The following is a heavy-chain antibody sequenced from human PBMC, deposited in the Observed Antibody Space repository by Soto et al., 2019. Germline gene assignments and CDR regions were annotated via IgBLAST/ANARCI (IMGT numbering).Heavy chain of an antibody. CDR1: GFSLSTGGVG. J-gene: IGHJ4*02. D-gene: IGHD6-13*01. CDR3: ARRQSSSGNYDY. Sequence: QITLKESGPTLVKPTQTLTLTCTFSGFSLSTGGVGVGWIRQPPGKALEWLALLYWDDDKRYTPSLEKRLTLTRDISRNQVVLTMTTMDPVDTATYYCARRQSSSGNYDYWGQGTLVTVSS. V-gene: IGHV2-5*02. CDR2: LYWDDDK.